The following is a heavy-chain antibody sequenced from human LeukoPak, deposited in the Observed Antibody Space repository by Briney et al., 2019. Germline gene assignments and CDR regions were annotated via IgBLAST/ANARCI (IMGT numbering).Heavy chain of an antibody. CDR2: INHSGST. V-gene: IGHV4-34*01. J-gene: IGHJ6*03. Sequence: SETLSLTCAVYGGSFSGYYWSWFRQPPGKGLEWFGEINHSGSTNYNPSLKSRVTISIDTSKNQFSLKLSSVTAADTAVYYCARLVVPYGDYYYYYMDVWGKGTTVTVSS. CDR3: ARLVVPYGDYYYYYMDV. CDR1: GGSFSGYY. D-gene: IGHD2-2*01.